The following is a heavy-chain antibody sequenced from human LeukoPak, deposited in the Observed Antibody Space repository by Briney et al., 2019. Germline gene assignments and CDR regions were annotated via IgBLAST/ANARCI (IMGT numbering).Heavy chain of an antibody. CDR2: IYYSGST. Sequence: SETLSLTCTVSGGSISSYYWSWIRQPPGKGLEWIGYIYYSGSTNYKPSLKSRVTISVDTSKNQFSLKLNSVTTADTAVYYCTKGHVAAPDVFDIWGQGTMVTVSS. V-gene: IGHV4-59*01. CDR1: GGSISSYY. CDR3: TKGHVAAPDVFDI. D-gene: IGHD6-19*01. J-gene: IGHJ3*02.